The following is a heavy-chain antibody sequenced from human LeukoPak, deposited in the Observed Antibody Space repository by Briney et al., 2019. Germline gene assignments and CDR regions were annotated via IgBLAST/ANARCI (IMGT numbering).Heavy chain of an antibody. D-gene: IGHD3-10*01. CDR2: IKQDGSEK. Sequence: GGSLRLSCAASGFTFSSYWMSWVRQAPGKGLEWVANIKQDGSEKYYVDSVEGRLTISRDNAKNSLYLQMNSLRAEDTAVYYCARETYDYYGSGSYFDYWGEGTTVTVSS. CDR1: GFTFSSYW. CDR3: ARETYDYYGSGSYFDY. V-gene: IGHV3-7*01. J-gene: IGHJ4*03.